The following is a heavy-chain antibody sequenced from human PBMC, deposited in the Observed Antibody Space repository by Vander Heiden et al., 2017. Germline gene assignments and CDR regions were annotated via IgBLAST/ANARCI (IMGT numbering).Heavy chain of an antibody. V-gene: IGHV3-23*01. CDR3: AKEVRYCSGGSCPEDY. D-gene: IGHD2-15*01. CDR2: ISGSGGST. CDR1: GFTFSSYA. J-gene: IGHJ4*02. Sequence: EVQLLESGGGLVQPGGSLRLSCSASGFTFSSYAMSWVRQAPGKGLEWVSAISGSGGSTYYADSVKGRFTISRDNSKNTLYLQMNSLRAEDTAVYYCAKEVRYCSGGSCPEDYWGQGTLVTVSS.